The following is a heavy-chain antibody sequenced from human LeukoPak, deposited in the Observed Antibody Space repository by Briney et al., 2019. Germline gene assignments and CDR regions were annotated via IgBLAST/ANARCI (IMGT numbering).Heavy chain of an antibody. D-gene: IGHD6-6*01. CDR3: VTRMSSSSLLDY. V-gene: IGHV3-48*03. Sequence: QSGGSLRLSCAASGFDFRSNEMNWVRQAPGKGPEWLSFISSAGTIRYYADSVKGRFTISRDNAKNTLYLQMNSLRAEDTAVYYCVTRMSSSSLLDYWGQGTLVTVSS. CDR2: ISSAGTIR. J-gene: IGHJ4*02. CDR1: GFDFRSNE.